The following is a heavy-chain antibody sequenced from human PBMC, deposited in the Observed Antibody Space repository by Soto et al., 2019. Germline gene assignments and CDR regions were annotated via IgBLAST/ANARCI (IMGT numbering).Heavy chain of an antibody. V-gene: IGHV3-30*18. CDR1: GFTFSSYG. CDR2: ISYDGSNK. D-gene: IGHD3-3*01. Sequence: GGSLRLSCAASGFTFSSYGMHWVRQAPGKGLEWVAVISYDGSNKYYADSVKGRFTISRDNSKNTLYLQMNSLRAEDTAVYYCAKDITPVSFFVFVITPYYSYYCMDAWRQGITVTVSS. CDR3: AKDITPVSFFVFVITPYYSYYCMDA. J-gene: IGHJ6*02.